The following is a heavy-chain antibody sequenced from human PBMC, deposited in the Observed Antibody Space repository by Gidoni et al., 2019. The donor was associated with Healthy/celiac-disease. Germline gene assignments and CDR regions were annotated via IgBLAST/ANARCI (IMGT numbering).Heavy chain of an antibody. Sequence: QVQLVQSGAEVKKPGSSVKVSCKDSGGTFSSYAIRWVRQAPGQGLEWMGGIIPIFGTSNYAQKFQVRVTITADESTSTAYMELSSLRSEDTAVYYCARGGQQLVLYYFDYWGQGTLVTVSS. CDR1: GGTFSSYA. CDR2: IIPIFGTS. J-gene: IGHJ4*02. V-gene: IGHV1-69*01. D-gene: IGHD6-13*01. CDR3: ARGGQQLVLYYFDY.